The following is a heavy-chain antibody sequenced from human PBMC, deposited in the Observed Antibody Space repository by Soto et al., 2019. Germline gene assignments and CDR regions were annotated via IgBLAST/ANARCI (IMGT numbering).Heavy chain of an antibody. Sequence: QVQLQESGPGLVKPSGTLSLTCAVSGGSISSSNWWSWVRQPPGKGLEWIGEIYHSGSTNYNPSRKVRVTISVDKSKNQFSLKLSSVTAADTAVYYCARAGRGYCSGGSCYSGLHGMDVWGQGTTVTVSS. CDR3: ARAGRGYCSGGSCYSGLHGMDV. CDR1: GGSISSSNW. V-gene: IGHV4-4*02. CDR2: IYHSGST. D-gene: IGHD2-15*01. J-gene: IGHJ6*02.